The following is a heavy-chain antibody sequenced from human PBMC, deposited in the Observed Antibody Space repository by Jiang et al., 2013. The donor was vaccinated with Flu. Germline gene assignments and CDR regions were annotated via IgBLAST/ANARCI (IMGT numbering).Heavy chain of an antibody. Sequence: VQLLESGGGVVQPGRSLRLSCAASGFTFSSYAMHWVRQAPGKGLEWVAVISYDGSNKYYADSVKGRFTISRDNSKNTLYLQMNSLRAEDTAVYYCARDLEQQLATDYYGMDVWGKGPRSPSPQ. D-gene: IGHD6-13*01. CDR1: GFTFSSYA. J-gene: IGHJ6*04. V-gene: IGHV3-30*01. CDR2: ISYDGSNK. CDR3: ARDLEQQLATDYYGMDV.